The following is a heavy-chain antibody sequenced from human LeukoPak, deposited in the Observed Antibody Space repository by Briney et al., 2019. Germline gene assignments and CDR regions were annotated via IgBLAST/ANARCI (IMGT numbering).Heavy chain of an antibody. CDR2: ISSSSSYI. Sequence: GGSLRLSCAASGFTFSSYSMNWVRQAPGKGLEWVSSISSSSSYIYYADSVKGRFTISRDNAKNSLYLQMNSLRAEDTAVYYCAKDLDVVSSSSCYFDYWGQGTLVTVSS. CDR1: GFTFSSYS. J-gene: IGHJ4*02. V-gene: IGHV3-21*01. CDR3: AKDLDVVSSSSCYFDY. D-gene: IGHD6-13*01.